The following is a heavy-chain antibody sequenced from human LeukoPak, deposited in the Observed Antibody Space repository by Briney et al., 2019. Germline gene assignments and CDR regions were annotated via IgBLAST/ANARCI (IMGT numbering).Heavy chain of an antibody. Sequence: SETLSLTCTVSGGSISTSSYYWGWIRQPPGKGLEWIGSIYYSGSTYYNPSLKSRVTISVDTSKNQFSLKLSSVTAADTAVYYCALCALDSLAPPLITIFGVVIADAFDIWGQGTMVTVSS. CDR1: GGSISTSSYY. J-gene: IGHJ3*02. CDR3: ALCALDSLAPPLITIFGVVIADAFDI. CDR2: IYYSGST. D-gene: IGHD3-3*01. V-gene: IGHV4-39*01.